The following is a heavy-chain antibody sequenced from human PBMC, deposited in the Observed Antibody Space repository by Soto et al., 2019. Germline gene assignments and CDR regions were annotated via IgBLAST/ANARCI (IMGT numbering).Heavy chain of an antibody. D-gene: IGHD6-19*01. CDR1: GFTFSSYA. CDR3: ARDPTYSSGSDALDI. CDR2: IFVGGST. J-gene: IGHJ3*02. Sequence: GGSLRLSCAASGFTFSSYAMSWVRQAPGKGLEWVSVIFVGGSTYYADSVKGRFTISRDNSKNTLSLQMNSLRAEDTAVYYCARDPTYSSGSDALDIWGQGTMVTVSS. V-gene: IGHV3-53*01.